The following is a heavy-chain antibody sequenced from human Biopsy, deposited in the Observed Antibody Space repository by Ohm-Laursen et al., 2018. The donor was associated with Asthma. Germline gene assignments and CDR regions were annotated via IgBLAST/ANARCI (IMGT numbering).Heavy chain of an antibody. V-gene: IGHV3-7*01. J-gene: IGHJ6*02. D-gene: IGHD3-16*01. CDR2: IKEDGSEK. CDR3: AKDRFDNSVTSKYYYYGIDV. Sequence: SLRLSCAASGFMFRSFGMRWVRQAPGKGLEWVANIKEDGSEKNYVDSVKGRFTISRDNVRNRLHRQMSSLRPDDSAAYHCAKDRFDNSVTSKYYYYGIDVWGQGTTVTVSS. CDR1: GFMFRSFG.